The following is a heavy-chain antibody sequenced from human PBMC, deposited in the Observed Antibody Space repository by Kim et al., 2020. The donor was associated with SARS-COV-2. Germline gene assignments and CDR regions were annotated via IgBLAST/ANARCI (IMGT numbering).Heavy chain of an antibody. V-gene: IGHV1-46*01. D-gene: IGHD3-3*01. CDR3: ARDGELRFLEWLLYRLDY. CDR2: INPSGGST. CDR1: GYTFTSYY. J-gene: IGHJ4*02. Sequence: ASVKVSCKASGYTFTSYYMHWVRQAPGQGLEWMGIINPSGGSTSYAQKFQGRVTMTRDTSTSTVYMELSSLRSEDTAVYYCARDGELRFLEWLLYRLDYWGQGTLVTVSS.